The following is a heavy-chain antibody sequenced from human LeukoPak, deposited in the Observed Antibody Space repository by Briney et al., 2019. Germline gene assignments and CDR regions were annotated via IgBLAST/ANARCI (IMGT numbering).Heavy chain of an antibody. D-gene: IGHD5-24*01. Sequence: SETLSLTCTVPGGSISSYYWSSIRQPPGKGLEWIGYIYYSGSTNYNPSLKSRVTISVDTSKNQFSLELSSVTAADTAVYYCARCLEPLSRDGYDYVWFDPWGQGTMVTVSS. CDR1: GGSISSYY. CDR3: ARCLEPLSRDGYDYVWFDP. J-gene: IGHJ5*02. CDR2: IYYSGST. V-gene: IGHV4-59*01.